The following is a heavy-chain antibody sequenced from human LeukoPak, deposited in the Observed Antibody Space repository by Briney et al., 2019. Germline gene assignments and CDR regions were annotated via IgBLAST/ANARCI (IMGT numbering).Heavy chain of an antibody. CDR2: IIPIFGTA. CDR3: ARAVTGSSWYRSYYFDY. D-gene: IGHD6-13*01. CDR1: GGTFSSYA. V-gene: IGHV1-69*13. J-gene: IGHJ4*02. Sequence: GASVKVSYKASGGTFSSYAISWVRQAPGQGLEWMGGIIPIFGTANYAQKFQGRVTITADESTSTAYMELSSLRSEDTAVYYCARAVTGSSWYRSYYFDYWGQGTLVTVSS.